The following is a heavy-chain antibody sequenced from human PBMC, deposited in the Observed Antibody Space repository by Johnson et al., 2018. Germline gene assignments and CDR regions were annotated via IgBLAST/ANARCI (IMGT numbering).Heavy chain of an antibody. CDR1: GFTFSRFA. V-gene: IGHV3-30-3*02. Sequence: VQLVQSGGGVVQPGRSLRLSCAASGFTFSRFAIHWVRQAPGKGLEWVAVITYDGSNKYYADHVKGRFTISRDNSKKTLYLQMNSLRTQDTAVYYSAKYHDGNSGAFDIWGQGTMVTVSS. D-gene: IGHD4-23*01. CDR3: AKYHDGNSGAFDI. CDR2: ITYDGSNK. J-gene: IGHJ3*02.